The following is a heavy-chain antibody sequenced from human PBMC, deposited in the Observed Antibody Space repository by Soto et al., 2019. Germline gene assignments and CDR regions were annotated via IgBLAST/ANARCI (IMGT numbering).Heavy chain of an antibody. Sequence: GGSLRLSCAASGFTFSSYAMSWVRQAPGKRLEWVSAISGSGGSTYYADSVKGRFTISRDNSKNTLYLQMNSLRAEDTAVYYCASPTSYYYGSGSTDLDYWGQGTLVTVSS. J-gene: IGHJ4*02. CDR1: GFTFSSYA. CDR2: ISGSGGST. CDR3: ASPTSYYYGSGSTDLDY. V-gene: IGHV3-23*01. D-gene: IGHD3-10*01.